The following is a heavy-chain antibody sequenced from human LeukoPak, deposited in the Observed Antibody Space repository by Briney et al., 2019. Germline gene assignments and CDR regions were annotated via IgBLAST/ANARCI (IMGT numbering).Heavy chain of an antibody. V-gene: IGHV3-21*04. CDR3: AKGQMEYCRGGRCYPIYA. J-gene: IGHJ3*01. Sequence: PGGSLTLSCGASGFTLSTYNMKWLRQAPRKGLEWVSSISTSSIYIYYRDSVKGRFTLSRDNSKNTVYLQMQSLRPEHASIFLCAKGQMEYCRGGRCYPIYACGHGNLVTVSS. CDR1: GFTLSTYN. D-gene: IGHD2-15*01. CDR2: ISTSSIYI.